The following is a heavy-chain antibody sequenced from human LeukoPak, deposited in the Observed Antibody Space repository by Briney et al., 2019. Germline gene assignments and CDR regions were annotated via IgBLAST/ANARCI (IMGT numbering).Heavy chain of an antibody. V-gene: IGHV1-2*02. Sequence: ASVKVSCKASGYTFTGYYIHWMRQAPGQGLEWMGWINPNSGGTNYAQKFQGRVTMTRDTSISTAYMVLNRLRSDDTAVYYCAREYYYGSGNYYNRIDYWGQGTLVTVSS. CDR3: AREYYYGSGNYYNRIDY. CDR2: INPNSGGT. CDR1: GYTFTGYY. J-gene: IGHJ4*02. D-gene: IGHD3-10*01.